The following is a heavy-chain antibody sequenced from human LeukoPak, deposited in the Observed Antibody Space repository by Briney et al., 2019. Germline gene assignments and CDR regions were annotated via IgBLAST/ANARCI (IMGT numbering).Heavy chain of an antibody. J-gene: IGHJ4*02. CDR3: ARERDRGYSYGYGY. Sequence: SVKVSCKASGGTFSSYAISWVRQAPGQGLEWMGRIIPIFGTANYAQKFQGRVTITTDESTSTAYMELSSLRSEDTAVYYCARERDRGYSYGYGYWGQGTLVTVS. CDR1: GGTFSSYA. CDR2: IIPIFGTA. D-gene: IGHD5-18*01. V-gene: IGHV1-69*05.